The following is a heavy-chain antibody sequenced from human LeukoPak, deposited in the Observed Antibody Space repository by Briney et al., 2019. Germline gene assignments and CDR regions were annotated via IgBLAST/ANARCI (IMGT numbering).Heavy chain of an antibody. V-gene: IGHV1-58*01. D-gene: IGHD1-14*01. CDR1: GFSFSTSA. J-gene: IGHJ3*02. CDR2: IGVGSENA. Sequence: GASVKVSCKASGFSFSTSAVEWVRQGRGQPLEWIGWIGVGSENANYAQRVQGRGSITRAVSTSTAYMEVNSLRSEDTAVYYCAAATGTPAGSYASDIWGPGTMVTVSS. CDR3: AAATGTPAGSYASDI.